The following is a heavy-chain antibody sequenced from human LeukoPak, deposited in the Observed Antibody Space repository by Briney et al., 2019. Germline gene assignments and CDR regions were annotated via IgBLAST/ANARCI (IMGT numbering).Heavy chain of an antibody. Sequence: ASVKVSCKAAGYTFTGYYMHWVRQAPGQGLEWMGWINPNSGGTNYAQKFQGRVTMTRDTSISTAYMELSRLRSDDTAVYYCARERRGIAVAEYYYYYMDVWGKGTTVTVSS. CDR3: ARERRGIAVAEYYYYYMDV. J-gene: IGHJ6*03. D-gene: IGHD6-19*01. V-gene: IGHV1-2*02. CDR1: GYTFTGYY. CDR2: INPNSGGT.